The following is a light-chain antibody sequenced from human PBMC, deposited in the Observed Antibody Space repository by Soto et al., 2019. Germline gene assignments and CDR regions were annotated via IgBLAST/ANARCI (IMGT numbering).Light chain of an antibody. CDR1: QGIDSS. V-gene: IGKV1-9*01. J-gene: IGKJ5*01. CDR2: AAS. Sequence: ILLTQSPSSLSASVGDRVTITCRASQGIDSSFAWYQQKPGKAPKLLIYAASSLQSGVPSRFSGSGSGTDFTLTISSLQPEDSAIYYCQQADTFPITFGQGTRLEIK. CDR3: QQADTFPIT.